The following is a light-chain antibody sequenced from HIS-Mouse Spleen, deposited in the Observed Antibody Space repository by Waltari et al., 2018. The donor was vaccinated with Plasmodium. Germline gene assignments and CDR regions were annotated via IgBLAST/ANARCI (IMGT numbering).Light chain of an antibody. V-gene: IGKV3-11*01. CDR2: EAS. J-gene: IGKJ4*01. CDR1: QTVSSD. CDR3: QQRSNWPSLT. Sequence: EIVLTQSPATLSLSPGERATLSWRASQTVSSDLAWYQQKPAQAPRLLIYEASTRATGIPARFSGSGSGTDVTLTISSLEPEDFAVYYCQQRSNWPSLTFGGGTKVEIK.